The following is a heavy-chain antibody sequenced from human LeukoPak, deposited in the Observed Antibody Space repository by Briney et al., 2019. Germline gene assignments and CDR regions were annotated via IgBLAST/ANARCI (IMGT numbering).Heavy chain of an antibody. CDR3: ARFVRGTYYFDY. Sequence: SETLSLTCTLSGGSISSYYWSWIRQPPGKGLEWIGYIYYSGSTNYNPSLKSRVTISVDTSKNQFSLKLSSVTAADTAVYYCARFVRGTYYFDYWGQGTLVTVSS. D-gene: IGHD3-16*01. V-gene: IGHV4-59*08. J-gene: IGHJ4*02. CDR2: IYYSGST. CDR1: GGSISSYY.